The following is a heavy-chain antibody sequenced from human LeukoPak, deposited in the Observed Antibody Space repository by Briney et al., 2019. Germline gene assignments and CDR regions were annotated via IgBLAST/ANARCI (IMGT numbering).Heavy chain of an antibody. CDR1: GGSISLYY. Sequence: SETLSLTCTVSGGSISLYYWSWIRQPSGKGLEWIGYIYYTGSNQYNPSLKNRITISVDTSNNQLSLKLSSVTAADTAVYYCARVGLGSGSSTGYYYYMDVWGKGTTVTVSS. V-gene: IGHV4-59*01. D-gene: IGHD3-10*01. CDR2: IYYTGSN. CDR3: ARVGLGSGSSTGYYYYMDV. J-gene: IGHJ6*03.